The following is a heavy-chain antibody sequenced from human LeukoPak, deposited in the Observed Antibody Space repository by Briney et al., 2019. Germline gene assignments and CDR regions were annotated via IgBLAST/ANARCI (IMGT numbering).Heavy chain of an antibody. Sequence: PSETLSLTCTVSGYSVSSDYYWGWIRQPPGKGPEWIGSIYHDGNTYYNPSLKGRVTISVDTSKNQFSLKLTSMTAADTAVYYCARATTVTTRWFDPWGQGTLVTVSS. V-gene: IGHV4-38-2*02. CDR2: IYHDGNT. J-gene: IGHJ5*02. CDR3: ARATTVTTRWFDP. D-gene: IGHD4-11*01. CDR1: GYSVSSDYY.